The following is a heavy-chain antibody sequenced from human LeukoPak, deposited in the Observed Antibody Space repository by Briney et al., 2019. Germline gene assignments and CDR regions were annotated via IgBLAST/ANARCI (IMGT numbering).Heavy chain of an antibody. CDR2: IRAYNGNI. CDR3: ARDKWLVEGGYYYYGMDV. Sequence: GASVEVSCKASGYMFTRYGISWVGQAPGQGLGWMGWIRAYNGNINYAQKLQGRGTMTTDTSTSTDYMELRSLRSDDTAVYYCARDKWLVEGGYYYYGMDVWGQGTTVTVSS. J-gene: IGHJ6*02. CDR1: GYMFTRYG. D-gene: IGHD6-19*01. V-gene: IGHV1-18*01.